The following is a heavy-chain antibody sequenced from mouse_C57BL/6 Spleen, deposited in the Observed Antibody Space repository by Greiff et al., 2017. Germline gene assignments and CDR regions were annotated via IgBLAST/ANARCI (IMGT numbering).Heavy chain of an antibody. V-gene: IGHV1-42*01. J-gene: IGHJ2*01. CDR3: ARGNRDGFDY. Sequence: EVMLVESGPELVKPGASVKISCKASGYSFTGYYMNWVKQSPEKSLEWIGEINPSTGGTTYNQKFKAKATLTVDKSSSTAYMQLKSLTSEDSAVYYCARGNRDGFDYWGQGTTLTVSS. CDR1: GYSFTGYY. CDR2: INPSTGGT. D-gene: IGHD4-1*01.